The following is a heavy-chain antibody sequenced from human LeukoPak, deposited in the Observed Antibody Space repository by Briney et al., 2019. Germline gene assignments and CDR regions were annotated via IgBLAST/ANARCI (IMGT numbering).Heavy chain of an antibody. CDR3: ANDMEGACSSTSCYYYGMDV. J-gene: IGHJ6*02. D-gene: IGHD2-2*01. CDR1: GFTFDDYA. CDR2: ISWNRGSI. V-gene: IGHV3-9*01. Sequence: GGSLRLSCAASGFTFDDYAMHWVRQAPGKGLEWVSGISWNRGSIGYADSVKGRFTISRDNAKNSLYLQMNSLRAEDTALYYCANDMEGACSSTSCYYYGMDVWGQGTTVTVSS.